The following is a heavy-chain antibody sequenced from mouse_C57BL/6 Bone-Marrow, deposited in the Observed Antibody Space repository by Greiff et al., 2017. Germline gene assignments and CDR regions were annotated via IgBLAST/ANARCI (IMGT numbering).Heavy chain of an antibody. V-gene: IGHV1-18*01. CDR2: INPNNGGT. CDR1: GYTYTDYN. CDR3: TTGGVSPDY. D-gene: IGHD1-1*01. J-gene: IGHJ2*01. Sequence: EVQLQQSGPELVKPGASVKIPCKASGYTYTDYNMDWVKQSHGKSLEWIGDINPNNGGTIYNQKFKGKATLTVDKSSSTAYLQLSSLTSEDTAVYYCTTGGVSPDYWGQGTTLTVSS.